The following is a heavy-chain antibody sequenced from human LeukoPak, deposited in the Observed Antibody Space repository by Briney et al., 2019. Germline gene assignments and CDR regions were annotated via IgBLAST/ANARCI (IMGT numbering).Heavy chain of an antibody. J-gene: IGHJ5*02. CDR1: GVIISSYA. CDR2: INGRGDNT. Sequence: GGSLRLSCAASGVIISSYAMSWVRQAPGKGLEWVSAINGRGDNTYYADFVKGRFTISRDDSKSTVYLQMNSLRTEDTAVYYCAKDRVSPGFNWFDPWGQGTLVTVSS. CDR3: AKDRVSPGFNWFDP. D-gene: IGHD2/OR15-2a*01. V-gene: IGHV3-23*01.